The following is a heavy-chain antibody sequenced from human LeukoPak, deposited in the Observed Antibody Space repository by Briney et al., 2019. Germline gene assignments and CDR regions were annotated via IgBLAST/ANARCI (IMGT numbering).Heavy chain of an antibody. D-gene: IGHD3-22*01. Sequence: GGSLRLSCAASEFSVGSNYMTWVRQAPGKGLEWVSLIYSGGSTYYADSVKGIFTISRDNSKNTLYLQMNSLRAEDTAVYYCTRGSIAYYYMDVWGKGTTVTISS. CDR3: TRGSIAYYYMDV. V-gene: IGHV3-66*01. CDR1: EFSVGSNY. J-gene: IGHJ6*03. CDR2: IYSGGST.